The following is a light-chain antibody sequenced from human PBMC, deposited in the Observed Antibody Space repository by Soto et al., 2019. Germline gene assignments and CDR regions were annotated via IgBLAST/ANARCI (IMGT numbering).Light chain of an antibody. CDR2: DAS. CDR3: QQYHIYPLT. V-gene: IGKV1-5*01. Sequence: DIQMTQSPSTLLASGGDRVTITCRASQSIITWLAWFQQAPGKAPKILISDASSLKSGVPSRFSGSGSGTEFTLTISSLQPDDFATYYCQQYHIYPLTFGGGTKVEI. J-gene: IGKJ4*01. CDR1: QSIITW.